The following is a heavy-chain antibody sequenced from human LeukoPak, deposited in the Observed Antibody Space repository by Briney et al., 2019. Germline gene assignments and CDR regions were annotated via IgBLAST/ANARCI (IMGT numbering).Heavy chain of an antibody. CDR3: AKTLAVAGSAWYFDY. CDR2: IRYDGSNK. V-gene: IGHV3-30*02. D-gene: IGHD6-19*01. Sequence: GGSLRLSCAASGFTFSSHDMHWVRQPPGKGLEWVAFIRYDGSNKFYADSAKGRLTISRDDSKNTLFLQMNSLRAEDTAVYYCAKTLAVAGSAWYFDYWGQGTLVTVSS. CDR1: GFTFSSHD. J-gene: IGHJ4*02.